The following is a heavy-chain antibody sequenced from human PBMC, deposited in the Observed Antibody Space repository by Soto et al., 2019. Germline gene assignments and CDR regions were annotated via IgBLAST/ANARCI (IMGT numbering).Heavy chain of an antibody. CDR3: VKDGEAYNGGWDYFDH. J-gene: IGHJ4*02. Sequence: EVQLLESGGGFVQPGGSLRLSCAASGFTFRNYAMTWVRQAPEKALEWSSGIIGGGDEPYNADSVKGRFIISRDNSKNTLYLQMNSLRAEDTAIYYCVKDGEAYNGGWDYFDHWGQGTLITVSS. CDR1: GFTFRNYA. D-gene: IGHD3-16*01. CDR2: IIGGGDEP. V-gene: IGHV3-23*01.